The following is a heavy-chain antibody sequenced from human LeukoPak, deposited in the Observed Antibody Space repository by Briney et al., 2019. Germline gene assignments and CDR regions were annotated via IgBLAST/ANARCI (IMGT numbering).Heavy chain of an antibody. CDR2: IYYAGNT. D-gene: IGHD2-8*01. CDR3: ASQNRYCSNGICFNYFDY. CDR1: GGSLSSSSYY. J-gene: IGHJ4*02. Sequence: SETLSLSCAVSGGSLSSSSYYWGWIRQPPGKGLEWIGSIYYAGNTYYTPSFKSRVTISVDTSRNQFTLKLGSVTASDTAVYYCASQNRYCSNGICFNYFDYWGQGTLVTVSS. V-gene: IGHV4-39*01.